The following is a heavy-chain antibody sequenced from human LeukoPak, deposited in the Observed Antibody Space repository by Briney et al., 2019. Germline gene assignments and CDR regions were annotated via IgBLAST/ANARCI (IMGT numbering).Heavy chain of an antibody. CDR3: ARGRSTVTTGEALGY. D-gene: IGHD4-17*01. V-gene: IGHV3-33*08. J-gene: IGHJ4*02. CDR2: IWYDGSNK. CDR1: GFTFSSYA. Sequence: PGGSLRLSCAASGFTFSSYAMHWVRQAPGKGLEWVAVIWYDGSNKYYADSVKGRFTISRDNSKNTLYLQMNSLRAEDTAVYYCARGRSTVTTGEALGYWGQGTLVTVSS.